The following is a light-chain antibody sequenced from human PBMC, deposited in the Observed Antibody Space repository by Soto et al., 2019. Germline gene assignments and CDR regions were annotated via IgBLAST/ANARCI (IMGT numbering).Light chain of an antibody. V-gene: IGLV2-14*01. CDR1: SSDVGGYKY. J-gene: IGLJ1*01. Sequence: QSALTQPASVSGSPGQSITISCTGTSSDVGGYKYVSWYQQHPGKAPKLMIYEVSNRPSGVSNRFSGSKSGNTASLTISGLQAEDEADYYCSSYTSNSRDVFGTGTKVTVL. CDR3: SSYTSNSRDV. CDR2: EVS.